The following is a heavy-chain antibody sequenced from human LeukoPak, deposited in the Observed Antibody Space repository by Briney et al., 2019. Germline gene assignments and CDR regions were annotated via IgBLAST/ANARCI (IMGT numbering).Heavy chain of an antibody. CDR2: INHSGST. V-gene: IGHV4-34*01. Sequence: PSETLSLTCAVYGGSFSGYYWSWIRQPPGKGLEWIGEINHSGSTNYNPSLKSRVTISVDTSKNQFSLKLSSVTAADTAVYYCARGSWTYYYDSSGKKGFDYWGQGTLVTVSS. CDR3: ARGSWTYYYDSSGKKGFDY. D-gene: IGHD3-22*01. J-gene: IGHJ4*02. CDR1: GGSFSGYY.